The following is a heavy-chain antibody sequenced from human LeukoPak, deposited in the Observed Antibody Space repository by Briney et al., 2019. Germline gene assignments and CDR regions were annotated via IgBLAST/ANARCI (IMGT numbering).Heavy chain of an antibody. CDR3: ARDLRYGSGSYEV. V-gene: IGHV4-39*07. D-gene: IGHD3-10*01. J-gene: IGHJ6*04. Sequence: SETLSLTCTVSAVSISSSSYYWGWIRQPPGKGPEWIGSIYYSGSTYYNPSLKSRVTISVDTSKNQFSLKLSSVTAADTAVYYCARDLRYGSGSYEVWGKGTTVTVSS. CDR2: IYYSGST. CDR1: AVSISSSSYY.